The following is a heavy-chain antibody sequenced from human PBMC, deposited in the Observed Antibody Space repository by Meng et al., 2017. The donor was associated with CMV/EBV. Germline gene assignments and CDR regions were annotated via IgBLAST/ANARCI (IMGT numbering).Heavy chain of an antibody. J-gene: IGHJ6*02. V-gene: IGHV1-2*02. CDR3: ARDFANEGVYYYDYYYGMDV. Sequence: ASVKVSCKASGYTFTGYYMHRVRQAPGQGLEWMGWINPNSGGTNYAQKFQGRVTMTRDTSISTAYMELSRLRSDDTAVYYCARDFANEGVYYYDYYYGMDVWGQGTTVTVSS. D-gene: IGHD3-10*01. CDR2: INPNSGGT. CDR1: GYTFTGYY.